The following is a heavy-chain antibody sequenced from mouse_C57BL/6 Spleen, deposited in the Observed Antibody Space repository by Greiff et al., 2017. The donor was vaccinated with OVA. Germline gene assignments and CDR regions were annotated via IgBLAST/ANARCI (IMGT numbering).Heavy chain of an antibody. CDR2: INYDGSST. D-gene: IGHD1-1*01. J-gene: IGHJ4*01. Sequence: EVKLVESEGGLVQPGSSMKLSCTASGFTFSDYYMAWVRQVPEKGLEWVANINYDGSSTYYLDSLKSRFIISRDNAKNILYLQMSSLKSEDTATYYCAREDYGSSHYAMDYWGQGTSVTVSS. V-gene: IGHV5-16*01. CDR3: AREDYGSSHYAMDY. CDR1: GFTFSDYY.